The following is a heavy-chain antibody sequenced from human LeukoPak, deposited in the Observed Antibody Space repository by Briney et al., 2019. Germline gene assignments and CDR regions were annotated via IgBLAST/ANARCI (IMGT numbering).Heavy chain of an antibody. V-gene: IGHV3-23*01. D-gene: IGHD4-17*01. CDR1: GFTFSSYA. CDR2: ISGSGGST. J-gene: IGHJ4*02. CDR3: AAKTTWTSFDY. Sequence: GGSLRLSCAASGFTFSSYAMSWVRQAPGKGLEWVSAISGSGGSTYYTDSVKGRFTISRDNSKNTLYLQMNSLRAEDTAVYYCAAKTTWTSFDYWGQGTLVTVSS.